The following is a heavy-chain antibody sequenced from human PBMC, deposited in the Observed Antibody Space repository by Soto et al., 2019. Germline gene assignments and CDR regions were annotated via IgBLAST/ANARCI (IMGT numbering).Heavy chain of an antibody. D-gene: IGHD4-17*01. CDR1: CVPINNY. J-gene: IGHJ6*02. Sequence: PSETLSLTCTVRCVPINNYWSFIRQVPGKCLEWLGYIYASVSTYYNPSLKCRISLSLDTSKNQFSLKLSSVTAADTAVYYCARVNLDYVTGMDVWGQGTTVT. CDR3: ARVNLDYVTGMDV. CDR2: IYASVST. V-gene: IGHV4-30-4*01.